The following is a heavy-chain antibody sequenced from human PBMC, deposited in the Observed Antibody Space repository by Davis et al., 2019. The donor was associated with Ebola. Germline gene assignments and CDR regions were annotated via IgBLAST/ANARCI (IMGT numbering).Heavy chain of an antibody. V-gene: IGHV3-74*01. CDR2: IKIDGST. CDR3: ARGRAIVVDTYYFDY. CDR1: GFPITNYW. J-gene: IGHJ4*02. D-gene: IGHD3-22*01. Sequence: GGSLRLSCAVSGFPITNYWTHWVRQAPGKGLVWVSRIKIDGSTIYADSVKGRFTISRDNAKNSLYLQMNSLRAEDTAVYYCARGRAIVVDTYYFDYWGQGTLVTVSS.